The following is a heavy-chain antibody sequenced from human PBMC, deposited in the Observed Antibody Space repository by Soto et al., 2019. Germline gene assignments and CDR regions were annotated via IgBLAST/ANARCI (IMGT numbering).Heavy chain of an antibody. CDR2: IYYSGST. J-gene: IGHJ5*02. CDR3: ARQGKYGDYNWFDP. Sequence: QVQLQESGPGLVKPSETLSLTCTVSGGSISSYYWSWIRQPPGKGLEWIGYIYYSGSTNYNPSLKSRVTIAVDTSKNQFSLKLSSVTAADTAVYYCARQGKYGDYNWFDPWGPGTLVTVSS. CDR1: GGSISSYY. D-gene: IGHD4-17*01. V-gene: IGHV4-59*08.